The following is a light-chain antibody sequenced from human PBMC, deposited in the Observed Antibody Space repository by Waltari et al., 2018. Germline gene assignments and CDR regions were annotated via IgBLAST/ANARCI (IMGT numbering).Light chain of an antibody. Sequence: EIVLTQSPGTLSLSPGDRATLSCMASQSVSRALALYQQKPGQAPRLLIYAASTRATGVPDRFSGSGSGTDFSLTISRLDPEDFAVYYCQHYVNLPVTFGQGTKVEI. CDR3: QHYVNLPVT. J-gene: IGKJ1*01. V-gene: IGKV3-20*01. CDR1: QSVSRA. CDR2: AAS.